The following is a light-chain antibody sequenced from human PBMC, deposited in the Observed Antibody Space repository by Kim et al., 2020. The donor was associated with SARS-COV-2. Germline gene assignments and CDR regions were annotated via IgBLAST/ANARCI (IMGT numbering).Light chain of an antibody. Sequence: QSVLTQPPSVSGAPGQRVTISCTGSSSNIGAGYDVHWYQHLPGTARKLLIYGNSDRPSGVPDRFSGSKSGTSASLAITGLQAEDEADYYCQSSDTSLSGYVFGTGTKVTVL. CDR3: QSSDTSLSGYV. CDR2: GNS. J-gene: IGLJ1*01. V-gene: IGLV1-40*01. CDR1: SSNIGAGYD.